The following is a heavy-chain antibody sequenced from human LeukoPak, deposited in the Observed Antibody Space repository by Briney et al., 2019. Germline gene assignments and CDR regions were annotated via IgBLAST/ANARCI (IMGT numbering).Heavy chain of an antibody. V-gene: IGHV4-28*01. CDR3: ARPGHSYYYMDV. CDR1: GYSISSSNW. J-gene: IGHJ6*03. CDR2: IYYSGST. D-gene: IGHD1-1*01. Sequence: SETLSLTCAVSGYSISSSNWWGWIRQPPGKGLEWIGYIYYSGSTYYNPSLMSRVTMSVDTSKNQFSLKLSSVTAVDTAVYYCARPGHSYYYMDVWGKGTTVTVSS.